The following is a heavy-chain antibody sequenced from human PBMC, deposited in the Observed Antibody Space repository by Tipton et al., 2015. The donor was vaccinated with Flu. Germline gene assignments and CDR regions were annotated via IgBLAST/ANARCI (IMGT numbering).Heavy chain of an antibody. CDR2: ISSSGSTI. J-gene: IGHJ5*02. CDR3: ASHMKKNWFDP. Sequence: SLRLSCAASGFTFSDYYMSWIRQAPGKGLEWVSYISSSGSTIYYADSVKGRFTISRDNAKNSLYLQMNSLRAEDTAVYYCASHMKKNWFDPWGQGTLVTVSS. CDR1: GFTFSDYY. V-gene: IGHV3-11*01.